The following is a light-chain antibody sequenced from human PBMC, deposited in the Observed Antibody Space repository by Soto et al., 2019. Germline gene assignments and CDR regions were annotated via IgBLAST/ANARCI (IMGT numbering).Light chain of an antibody. CDR3: SSYTTTSTLHVV. V-gene: IGLV2-14*01. J-gene: IGLJ2*01. Sequence: QSALTQPASVSGSPGQSITISCTGTSSDVGDYNYVSWYQHPPGKAPQLIIYQVTNRPSGVSHRFSGSKSGNTASLTISGLQAEDEADYSCSSYTTTSTLHVVFGGGTKVTVL. CDR2: QVT. CDR1: SSDVGDYNY.